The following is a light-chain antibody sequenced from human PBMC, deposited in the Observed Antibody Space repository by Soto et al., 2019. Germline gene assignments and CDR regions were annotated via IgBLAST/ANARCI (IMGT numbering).Light chain of an antibody. CDR2: AAS. CDR1: QSISTN. V-gene: IGKV1-39*01. Sequence: DIQMTQSPSSLSASVGDRVTMTCRASQSISTNLNWYHQNPGKAPDLLIYAASRLQSGVPSRFSGSGSGTDFTLTISSLQPEDFATYYCQQLNSYPITFGQGTRLEIK. CDR3: QQLNSYPIT. J-gene: IGKJ5*01.